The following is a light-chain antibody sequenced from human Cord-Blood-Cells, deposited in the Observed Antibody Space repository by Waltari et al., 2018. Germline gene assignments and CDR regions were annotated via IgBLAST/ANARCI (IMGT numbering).Light chain of an antibody. CDR2: DAS. CDR1: QSVSSY. J-gene: IGKJ4*01. CDR3: QQRSNWASLT. Sequence: EIVLTQSPATLSLSPGERATLSCRASQSVSSYLAWYQQKPGQAPRLLIYDASNRATGIPARFRGSGSGTDFTLTISSLEPEDFAVYYCQQRSNWASLTFGGGTKVEIK. V-gene: IGKV3-11*01.